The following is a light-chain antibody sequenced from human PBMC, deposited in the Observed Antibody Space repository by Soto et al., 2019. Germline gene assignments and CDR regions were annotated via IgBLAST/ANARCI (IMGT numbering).Light chain of an antibody. V-gene: IGKV3-15*01. CDR3: QQYNNWPQT. CDR1: QSVSSN. J-gene: IGKJ1*01. Sequence: EIVMTQSPATLSVSPGERATLSCRASQSVSSNLAWYQQKPGQAPRLLIYDASNRATGIPARFSGSGSGTEFTLTISSLQSEDFAEYHCQQYNNWPQTFGQGTKVDIK. CDR2: DAS.